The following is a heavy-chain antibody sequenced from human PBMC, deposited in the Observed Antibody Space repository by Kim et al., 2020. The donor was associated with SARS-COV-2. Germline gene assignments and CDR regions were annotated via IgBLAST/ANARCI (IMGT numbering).Heavy chain of an antibody. CDR3: AKDIDILTGYSYYGMDV. J-gene: IGHJ6*02. D-gene: IGHD3-9*01. CDR1: RFTFDDYT. CDR2: ISWDGGST. V-gene: IGHV3-43*01. Sequence: GGSLRLSCAASRFTFDDYTMHWVRQAPGKGLEWVSLISWDGGSTYYADSVKGRFTISRDNSKNSLYLQMNSLRTEDTALYYCAKDIDILTGYSYYGMDVWGQGTTVTVSS.